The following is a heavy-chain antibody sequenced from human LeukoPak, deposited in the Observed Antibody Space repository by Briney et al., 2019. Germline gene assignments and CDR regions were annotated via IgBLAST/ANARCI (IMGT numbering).Heavy chain of an antibody. V-gene: IGHV4-59*01. D-gene: IGHD3-10*01. J-gene: IGHJ4*02. CDR3: AREGSTALGEYYGSGSYYPFDY. CDR1: GGSISSYY. Sequence: PSETLSLTCTVSGGSISSYYWSWIRQPPGKGLEWIGYIYYSGSTNYNPSLKSRVTISVDTSKNQFSLKLSSVTAADTAVYYCAREGSTALGEYYGSGSYYPFDYWGQGTLVTVSS. CDR2: IYYSGST.